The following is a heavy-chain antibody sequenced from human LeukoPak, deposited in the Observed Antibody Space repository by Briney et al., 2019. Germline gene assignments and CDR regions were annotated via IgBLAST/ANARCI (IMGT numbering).Heavy chain of an antibody. Sequence: PGGSLRLSCAASGFTFSGYLMSWVRQAPGKGLEWVSVISGSGGSTYYADSVKGRFTISRDNSKNTLYLQMDSLRAEDTAVYYCGKCLNERKPSYFDYWGQGTLVTVAS. CDR2: ISGSGGST. V-gene: IGHV3-23*01. J-gene: IGHJ4*02. D-gene: IGHD1-1*01. CDR1: GFTFSGYL. CDR3: GKCLNERKPSYFDY.